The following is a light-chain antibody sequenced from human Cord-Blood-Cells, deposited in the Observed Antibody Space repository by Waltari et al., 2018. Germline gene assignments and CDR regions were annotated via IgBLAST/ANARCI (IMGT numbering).Light chain of an antibody. V-gene: IGKV4-1*01. CDR3: QQYYSTPPT. Sequence: DIVLTQSPDSLAVTLGQRATINCKSSQSVLYSSNKQNYLAWYQQKPGQPPKLLIYWASTLESGVPDRFSGSGSGTDFTLTISSLQAEDVAVYYCQQYYSTPPTFGQGTKVEIK. J-gene: IGKJ1*01. CDR1: QSVLYSSNKQNY. CDR2: WAS.